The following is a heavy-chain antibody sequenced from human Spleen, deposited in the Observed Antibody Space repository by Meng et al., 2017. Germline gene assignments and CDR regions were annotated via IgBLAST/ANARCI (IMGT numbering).Heavy chain of an antibody. CDR1: GFTFSDYY. V-gene: IGHV3-11*01. CDR3: ARGFNGGNSGAFGY. J-gene: IGHJ4*02. D-gene: IGHD4-23*01. Sequence: QEHLVESGGGVVQPGRYLRLPCAASGFTFSDYYMSWIRQAPGKGLEWISYISTSGNTIYYTDSVKGRFAISRDNAKNSLYLQMSSLRAEDTAVYYCARGFNGGNSGAFGYWGQGTLVTVSS. CDR2: ISTSGNTI.